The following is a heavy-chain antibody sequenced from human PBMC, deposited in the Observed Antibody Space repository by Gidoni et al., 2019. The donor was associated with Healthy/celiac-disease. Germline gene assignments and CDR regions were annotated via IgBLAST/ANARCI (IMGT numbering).Heavy chain of an antibody. CDR1: GGSISSRSYY. CDR2: LYYSGST. D-gene: IGHD2-2*01. CDR3: ARSPAYCSRTSCSFNWFDP. V-gene: IGHV4-39*01. J-gene: IGHJ5*02. Sequence: QLQLQESGPGLVKPSETLSLTCTVSGGSISSRSYYWGWIRQPPGKGLEWIGTLYYSGSTYYNPCRKSRVTVSVDTSKNQFSLKLSSVTAADTAVYYCARSPAYCSRTSCSFNWFDPWGQGTLVTVSS.